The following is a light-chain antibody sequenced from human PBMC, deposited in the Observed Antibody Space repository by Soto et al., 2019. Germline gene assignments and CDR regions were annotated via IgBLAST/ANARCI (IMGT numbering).Light chain of an antibody. CDR1: QSVSSSS. CDR2: EAS. V-gene: IGKV3D-20*02. Sequence: EIVMTQSPATLSVSPGEGATLSCRASQSVSSSSLAWYQQNPGQAPRLLIYEASSRATGIPDRFSGSGSGTDFTLTISRLEPEDFAVYYCQQYRTFGQGTKLDSK. J-gene: IGKJ1*01. CDR3: QQYRT.